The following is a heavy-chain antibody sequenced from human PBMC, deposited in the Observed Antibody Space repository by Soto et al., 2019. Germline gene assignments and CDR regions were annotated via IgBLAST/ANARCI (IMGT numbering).Heavy chain of an antibody. D-gene: IGHD1-20*01. CDR3: ARIVNNWNDVSFFDY. CDR1: GYSFTSYW. V-gene: IGHV5-51*01. J-gene: IGHJ4*02. Sequence: GEALKISCNGSGYSFTSYWIGWVRQMPGKGLEWMGIIYPVDSDTRYSPSFQGQVTISADKSISTAYLQWSSLKASDTAMYYCARIVNNWNDVSFFDYWGQGTLVTVSS. CDR2: IYPVDSDT.